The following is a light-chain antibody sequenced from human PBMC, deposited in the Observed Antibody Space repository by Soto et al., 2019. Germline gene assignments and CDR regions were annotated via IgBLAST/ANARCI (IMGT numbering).Light chain of an antibody. CDR3: QQYNSYSPT. CDR1: QSISVW. V-gene: IGKV1-5*03. CDR2: KAS. Sequence: DIQMTQSPSALSASVGDRFTIPCRASQSISVWLAWYQQKAGKAPNLLIYKASRLESGVPSRFSGSGSETEFTLTISGLQPGDSATYYCQQYNSYSPTFGQGTKVDI. J-gene: IGKJ1*01.